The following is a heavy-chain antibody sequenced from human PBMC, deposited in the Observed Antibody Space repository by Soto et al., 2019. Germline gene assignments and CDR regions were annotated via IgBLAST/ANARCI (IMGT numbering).Heavy chain of an antibody. D-gene: IGHD4-4*01. Sequence: SENGSCKGAGFTFTSSAVQWVRQARGQRLEWIGWIVVGSGNTNYAQKFQERVTITRDMSTSTAYMELSSLRSEDTAVYYCAREGLYSNSAESSHHWGQGILLTL. CDR1: GFTFTSSA. CDR2: IVVGSGNT. V-gene: IGHV1-58*01. J-gene: IGHJ1*01. CDR3: AREGLYSNSAESSHH.